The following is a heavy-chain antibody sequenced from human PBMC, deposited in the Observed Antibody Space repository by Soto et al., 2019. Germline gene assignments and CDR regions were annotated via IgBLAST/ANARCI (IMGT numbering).Heavy chain of an antibody. CDR1: GGTFSSYA. CDR2: IIPIFGTA. V-gene: IGHV1-69*01. Sequence: QVQLVQSGAEVKKPGSSVKVSCKASGGTFSSYAISWVRQAPGQGLEWMGGIIPIFGTANYAQKFQGRVTITADESTSTAYMELSSLTSEDTAVYYCPSRAVITDPTRHYYYCMYVWGQGTTVTVS. D-gene: IGHD3-16*01. J-gene: IGHJ6*02. CDR3: PSRAVITDPTRHYYYCMYV.